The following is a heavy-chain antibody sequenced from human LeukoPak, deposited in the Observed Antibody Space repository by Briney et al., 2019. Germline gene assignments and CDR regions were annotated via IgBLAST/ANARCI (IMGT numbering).Heavy chain of an antibody. Sequence: PGGSLRLSCAASGFTFSSYAMSWVRQAPGKGLEWVSGISWSSSNIGYTDSVKGRFTISRDKAKNSLFLQMNSLRPEDTALYYCAKLMSGWPLGDAFDMWGQGTMVTVSS. V-gene: IGHV3-9*01. D-gene: IGHD6-19*01. CDR2: ISWSSSNI. J-gene: IGHJ3*02. CDR1: GFTFSSYA. CDR3: AKLMSGWPLGDAFDM.